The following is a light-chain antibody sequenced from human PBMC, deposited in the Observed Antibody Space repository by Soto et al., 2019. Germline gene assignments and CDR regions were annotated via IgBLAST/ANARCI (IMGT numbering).Light chain of an antibody. J-gene: IGLJ2*01. CDR1: RSDVGRYNL. CDR3: CSYAGSSTFVV. Sequence: QSALTQPASVSGSPGQSITISCTGTRSDVGRYNLVSWYQQHPGKAPKLIISEVNKRPSGVSSRFSGSKSGYTASLTISGLQAEDEADYYCCSYAGSSTFVVFGGGTQLTVL. V-gene: IGLV2-23*02. CDR2: EVN.